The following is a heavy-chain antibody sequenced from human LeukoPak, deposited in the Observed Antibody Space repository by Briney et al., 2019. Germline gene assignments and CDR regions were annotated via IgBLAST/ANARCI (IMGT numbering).Heavy chain of an antibody. D-gene: IGHD3-10*01. J-gene: IGHJ4*02. CDR1: GGTFSSYA. CDR2: IIPIFGTA. V-gene: IGHV1-69*05. CDR3: ARAAYYRSGSYPDY. Sequence: SVKVSCKASGGTFSSYAISWVRQAPGQGLEWMGGIIPIFGTANYAHKFQGRVTITTDESTSTAYMELSSLRSEDTAVYYCARAAYYRSGSYPDYWGQGTLVTVSS.